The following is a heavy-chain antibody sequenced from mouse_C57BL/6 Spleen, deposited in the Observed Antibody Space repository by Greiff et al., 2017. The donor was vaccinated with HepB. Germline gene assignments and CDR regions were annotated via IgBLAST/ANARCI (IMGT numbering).Heavy chain of an antibody. CDR3: ARGEYGNWYVDV. CDR1: GYTFTSYW. J-gene: IGHJ1*03. V-gene: IGHV1-64*01. D-gene: IGHD2-1*01. Sequence: QVQLQQSGAELVKPGASVKLSCKASGYTFTSYWMPWVKQRPGQGLEWIGMIHPNSGSTNYNEKFKSKATLTVDKSSSTAYMQLSSLTSEDSAVYYCARGEYGNWYVDVWGTGTTVTVSS. CDR2: IHPNSGST.